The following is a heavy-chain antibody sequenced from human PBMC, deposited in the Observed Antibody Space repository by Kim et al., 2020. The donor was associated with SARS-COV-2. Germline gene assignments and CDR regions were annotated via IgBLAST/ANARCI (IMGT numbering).Heavy chain of an antibody. J-gene: IGHJ4*02. CDR3: AKDRYYSSSWNFDY. CDR2: ISWNSGSI. D-gene: IGHD6-13*01. V-gene: IGHV3-9*01. CDR1: GFTFDDYA. Sequence: GGSLRLSCAASGFTFDDYAMHWVRQAPGKGLEWVSGISWNSGSIGYADSVKGRFTISRDNAKNSLYLQMNSLRAEDTALYYCAKDRYYSSSWNFDYWGQG.